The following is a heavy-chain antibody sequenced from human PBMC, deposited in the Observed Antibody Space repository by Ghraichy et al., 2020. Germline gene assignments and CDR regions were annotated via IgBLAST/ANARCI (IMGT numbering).Heavy chain of an antibody. J-gene: IGHJ3*02. D-gene: IGHD3-10*01. V-gene: IGHV3-11*05. CDR3: ARDDGSGSFDAFDI. CDR2: ISSSYT. CDR1: GFTFSDYY. Sequence: GGSLRLSCAASGFTFSDYYMSWIRQAPGKGLEWVSYISSSYTNYADSVKGRFTISRDNAKNSLYLQMNSLRAEDTAVYYCARDDGSGSFDAFDIWGQGTMVTVSS.